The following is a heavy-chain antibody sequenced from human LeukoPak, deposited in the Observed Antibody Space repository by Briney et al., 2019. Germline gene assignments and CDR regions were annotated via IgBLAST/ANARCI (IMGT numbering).Heavy chain of an antibody. CDR3: ARPIAVAGTKISTYFDL. CDR1: GFTFSSYW. J-gene: IGHJ2*01. Sequence: LSCAASGFTFSSYWMSWVRQPPGKGLEWIGETNHSGSTNYNPSLKSRVTISVDTSKNQFSLKLSSVTAADTAVYYCARPIAVAGTKISTYFDLWGRGTLVTVSS. V-gene: IGHV4-34*01. CDR2: TNHSGST. D-gene: IGHD6-19*01.